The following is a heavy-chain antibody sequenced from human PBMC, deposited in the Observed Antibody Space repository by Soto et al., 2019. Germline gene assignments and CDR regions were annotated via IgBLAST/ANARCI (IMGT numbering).Heavy chain of an antibody. Sequence: SETLSLTCTVSGGSISSYYWSWIRQPPGKGLEWIGYIYYSGSTNYNPSLKSRVTISVDTSKNQFSLKLSSVTAADTAVYYCARDLAVAGLNNWGQGTLVTVSS. CDR2: IYYSGST. CDR1: GGSISSYY. J-gene: IGHJ4*02. CDR3: ARDLAVAGLNN. D-gene: IGHD6-19*01. V-gene: IGHV4-59*01.